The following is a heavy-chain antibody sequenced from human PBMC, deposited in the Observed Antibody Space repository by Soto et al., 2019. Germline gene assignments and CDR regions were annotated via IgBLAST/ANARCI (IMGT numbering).Heavy chain of an antibody. CDR1: GGTFSSYA. Sequence: WASVKVSCKASGGTFSSYAIGWVRQAPGQGLEWMGGIIPIFGTANYAQKFQGRVTITADKSTSTAYVELSSLRSEDTAVYYCAENQDDFWSGYFYWGQGTLVTVSS. V-gene: IGHV1-69*06. D-gene: IGHD3-3*01. J-gene: IGHJ4*02. CDR2: IIPIFGTA. CDR3: AENQDDFWSGYFY.